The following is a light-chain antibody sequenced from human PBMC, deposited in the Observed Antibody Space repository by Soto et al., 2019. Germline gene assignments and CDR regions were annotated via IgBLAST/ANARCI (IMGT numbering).Light chain of an antibody. J-gene: IGLJ2*01. CDR3: SSYTRSSTVV. CDR2: DVS. CDR1: SSDVGGYNY. V-gene: IGLV2-14*01. Sequence: QSALTQPASVSGSPGQSSTISCTGTSSDVGGYNYVSWYQQHPGKAPKLMIYDVSNRPSGVSNRFSGSKSGNTASLTISGLQAEDEADYYCSSYTRSSTVVFGGGTQLTVL.